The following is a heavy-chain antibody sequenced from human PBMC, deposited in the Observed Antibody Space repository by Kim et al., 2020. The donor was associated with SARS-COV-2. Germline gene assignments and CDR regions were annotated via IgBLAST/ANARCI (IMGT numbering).Heavy chain of an antibody. CDR3: AKDLRRPPRVGVVTAIQLDAFDI. D-gene: IGHD2-21*02. V-gene: IGHV3-23*01. Sequence: GGSLRLSCAASGFTFSSYAMSWVRQAPGKGLEWVSAISGSGGSTYYADSVKGRFTISRDNSKNTLYLQMNSLRAEDTAVYYCAKDLRRPPRVGVVTAIQLDAFDIWGQGTMVTVSS. J-gene: IGHJ3*02. CDR2: ISGSGGST. CDR1: GFTFSSYA.